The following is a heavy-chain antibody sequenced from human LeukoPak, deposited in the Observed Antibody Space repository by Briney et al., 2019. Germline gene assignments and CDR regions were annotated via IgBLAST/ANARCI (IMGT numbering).Heavy chain of an antibody. Sequence: PGGSLRLSGAASGFSFSDHYMDLVRQARGKGLGWGGRTRNKANSYTSEYAASVIVRFTISRDDSKNSLYLQMNSLKTEDTAVYYCARGHFSSGWHAFDIWGQGTLVTVAS. CDR2: TRNKANSYTS. CDR1: GFSFSDHY. J-gene: IGHJ3*02. D-gene: IGHD6-19*01. CDR3: ARGHFSSGWHAFDI. V-gene: IGHV3-72*01.